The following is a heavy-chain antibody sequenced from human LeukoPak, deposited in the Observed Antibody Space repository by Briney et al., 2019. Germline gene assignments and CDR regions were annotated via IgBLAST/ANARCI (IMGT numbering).Heavy chain of an antibody. V-gene: IGHV4-59*08. CDR2: IYYSGST. D-gene: IGHD3-22*01. CDR3: ARHYYYDSSGYYYGLGAFDI. CDR1: GGSISSYY. Sequence: SETLSLTCTVSGGSISSYYWSWIRQPPGKGLEWIGYIYYSGSTNYNPSLKSRVTISVDTSKNQFSLKLSSVTAADTAVYYCARHYYYDSSGYYYGLGAFDIWGQGTMVTVSS. J-gene: IGHJ3*02.